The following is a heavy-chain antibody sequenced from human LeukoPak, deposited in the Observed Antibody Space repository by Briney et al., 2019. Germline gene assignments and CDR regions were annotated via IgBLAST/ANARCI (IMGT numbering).Heavy chain of an antibody. CDR1: GFTFSSYS. CDR2: ISSSSSII. V-gene: IGHV3-48*01. CDR3: ARDGGYCSSTRCYLGV. J-gene: IGHJ3*01. Sequence: PGGPLRLSCAASGFTFSSYSMNWVRQAPGKGLEWVSYISSSSSIIHYTDSVKGRFTISRDKARNSLYLQMNSLRAEDTAVYYCARDGGYCSSTRCYLGVWGQGTMVTVSA. D-gene: IGHD2-2*01.